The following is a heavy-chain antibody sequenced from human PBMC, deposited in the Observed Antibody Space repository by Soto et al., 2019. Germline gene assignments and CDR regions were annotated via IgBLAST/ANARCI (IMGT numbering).Heavy chain of an antibody. CDR1: GGSISSGGYY. J-gene: IGHJ6*02. Sequence: QVQLQESGPGLVKPSQTLSLTCTVSGGSISSGGYYWSWIRQHPGKGLEWIGYIYYSGSTYYNPSLKSRVTISVDTSKNQFALKLSSVTAADTAVYYCARGTTVVKYGMDVWGQGTTVTVSS. D-gene: IGHD4-17*01. CDR2: IYYSGST. CDR3: ARGTTVVKYGMDV. V-gene: IGHV4-31*03.